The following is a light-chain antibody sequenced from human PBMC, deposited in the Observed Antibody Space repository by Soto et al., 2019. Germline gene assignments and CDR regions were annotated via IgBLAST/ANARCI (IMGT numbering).Light chain of an antibody. CDR3: QQYGSSPQT. V-gene: IGKV3-20*01. J-gene: IGKJ1*01. Sequence: EIVLTQSPGTLSLSPGERATLSCRASQSVSSSYLGWYQQKPGQAPRLLIYGASSRATGIPDRFSGSGSGTDFTLTISRLEPEDFAVYYCQQYGSSPQTFGQGTKGDIK. CDR2: GAS. CDR1: QSVSSSY.